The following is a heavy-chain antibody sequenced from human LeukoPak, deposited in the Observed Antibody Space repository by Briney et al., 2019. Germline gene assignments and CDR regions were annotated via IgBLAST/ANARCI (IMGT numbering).Heavy chain of an antibody. CDR3: ATHSSSWNY. CDR2: INSDGSNT. D-gene: IGHD6-13*01. CDR1: GIIVSNNY. J-gene: IGHJ4*02. Sequence: GGSLKLSCAASGIIVSNNYMSWVRQAPGKGLVWVSRINSDGSNTIYADSVKGRFTFSRDNAKNTLYLQMGSLRAEDTAVYYCATHSSSWNYWGQGTLVTVSS. V-gene: IGHV3-74*01.